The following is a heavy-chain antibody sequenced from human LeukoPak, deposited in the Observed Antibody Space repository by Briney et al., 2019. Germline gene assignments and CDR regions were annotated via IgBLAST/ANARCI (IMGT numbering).Heavy chain of an antibody. CDR3: ARAGYSSGWFGYYYYMDV. J-gene: IGHJ6*03. CDR1: GYTFTNYD. CDR2: MNPNSGNT. Sequence: VASVKVSCKASGYTFTNYDINWVRQATGQGLEWMGWMNPNSGNTGYAQKFQGRVTITRNTSITTAYMELSSLGSEDTAVYYCARAGYSSGWFGYYYYMDVWGKGTTVTVSS. V-gene: IGHV1-8*03. D-gene: IGHD6-19*01.